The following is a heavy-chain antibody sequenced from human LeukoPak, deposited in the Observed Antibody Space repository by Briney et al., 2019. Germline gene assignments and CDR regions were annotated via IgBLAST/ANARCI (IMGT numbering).Heavy chain of an antibody. J-gene: IGHJ4*02. CDR1: GFTFSSYW. V-gene: IGHV3-7*05. CDR2: IKQDGSDK. CDR3: ARDGWSVDY. Sequence: GGSLRLSCAASGFTFSSYWMSWVRQAPAKGLDWVANIKQDGSDKNYVDSVKGRFIISRDNAKNSLFLQMNSLRAEDTAVYYCARDGWSVDYWGQGTLVTVSS. D-gene: IGHD2-15*01.